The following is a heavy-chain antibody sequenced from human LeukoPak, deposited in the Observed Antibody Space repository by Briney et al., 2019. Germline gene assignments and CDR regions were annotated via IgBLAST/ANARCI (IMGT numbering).Heavy chain of an antibody. J-gene: IGHJ6*02. CDR2: INPNSGGT. Sequence: ASVTVSCKASGYTFTGYYMHWVRQAPGQGLEWMGWINPNSGGTNYAQKFQGRVTMTRDTSISTAYMELSRLRSDDTAVYYCARARSSWSSPDYYYYGMDVWGQGTTVTVSS. CDR3: ARARSSWSSPDYYYYGMDV. V-gene: IGHV1-2*02. D-gene: IGHD6-13*01. CDR1: GYTFTGYY.